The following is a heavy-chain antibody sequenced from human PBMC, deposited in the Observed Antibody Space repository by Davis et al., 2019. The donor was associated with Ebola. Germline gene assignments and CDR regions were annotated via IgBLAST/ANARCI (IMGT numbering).Heavy chain of an antibody. CDR2: IYYSGST. Sequence: GSLRLSCAVYGGSISSYYWGWIRQPPGKGLEWIGSIYYSGSTYYNPSLKSRVTISVDTSKNQFSLKLSSVTAADTAVYYCARHNSNDWAFDIWGQGTMVTVSS. CDR3: ARHNSNDWAFDI. J-gene: IGHJ3*02. V-gene: IGHV4-39*01. CDR1: GGSISSYY. D-gene: IGHD1-1*01.